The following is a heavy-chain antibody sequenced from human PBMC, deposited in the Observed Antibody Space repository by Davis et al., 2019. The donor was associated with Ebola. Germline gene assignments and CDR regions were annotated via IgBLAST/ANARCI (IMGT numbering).Heavy chain of an antibody. Sequence: MPSETLSLTCTVSGGSISSYYWSWIRQPPGKGLEWIGYIYYSGSTNYNPSFKSRVTISVDTSKNQFSLKLSSVTAADTAVYYCARIVKWLDDYFDYWGQGTLVTVSS. V-gene: IGHV4-59*01. J-gene: IGHJ4*02. CDR3: ARIVKWLDDYFDY. CDR1: GGSISSYY. CDR2: IYYSGST. D-gene: IGHD6-19*01.